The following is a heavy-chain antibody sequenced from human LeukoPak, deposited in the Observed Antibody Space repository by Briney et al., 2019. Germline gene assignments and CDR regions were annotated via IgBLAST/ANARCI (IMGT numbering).Heavy chain of an antibody. J-gene: IGHJ3*02. CDR3: ASNIVVVLDAFDI. CDR1: GGTFSSYT. V-gene: IGHV1-69*02. Sequence: SVTVSCKASGGTFSSYTISWVRQAPGRGLEWMGRIIPILGIASYAQKFQGRVTITADKSTSTAYMELSSLRSEDTAVYYCASNIVVVLDAFDIWGQGTMVTVSS. D-gene: IGHD2-21*01. CDR2: IIPILGIA.